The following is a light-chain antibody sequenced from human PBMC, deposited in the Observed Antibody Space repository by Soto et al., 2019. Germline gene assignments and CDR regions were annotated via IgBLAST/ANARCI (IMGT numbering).Light chain of an antibody. J-gene: IGLJ2*01. Sequence: QSALTQPASVSGSPGQSITISCTGTSSDVGGYNYVSWYQHYPGKAPNLIIYDVTDRPSGVSSRFSGSNSGNTASLTISGLQAEDEADYFCSSYTSTTTPVVFGGGTKLTVL. CDR2: DVT. CDR1: SSDVGGYNY. V-gene: IGLV2-14*03. CDR3: SSYTSTTTPVV.